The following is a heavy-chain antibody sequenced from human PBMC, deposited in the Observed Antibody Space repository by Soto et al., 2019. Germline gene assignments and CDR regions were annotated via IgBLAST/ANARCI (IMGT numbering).Heavy chain of an antibody. CDR3: ARGGAVVVPGAVDRHNWFDP. CDR2: VIPILGMA. J-gene: IGHJ5*02. V-gene: IGHV1-69*02. CDR1: GGTFSSYS. Sequence: QVQLVQSGAEVKKPGSSVKVSCEASGGTFSSYSFSWVRQAPGQGLEWMGRVIPILGMANYAQKFQGRVTSTAYKSTSTVYMELSSLRSEDTAVYYCARGGAVVVPGAVDRHNWFDPWGQGTLVTVSS. D-gene: IGHD2-2*01.